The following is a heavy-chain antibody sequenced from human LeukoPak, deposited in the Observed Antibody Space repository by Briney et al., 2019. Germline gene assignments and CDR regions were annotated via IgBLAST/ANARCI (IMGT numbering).Heavy chain of an antibody. CDR3: ARGDSGDAFDI. J-gene: IGHJ3*02. D-gene: IGHD6-19*01. CDR2: INWNGGST. Sequence: GGSLRLSCAASGFTFDDYGMSWVRQAPGKGLEWVSGINWNGGSTGYADSVKGRFTSSRDNDKNSLYLQMNSLRAEDTALYYCARGDSGDAFDIWGQGTMVTVSS. CDR1: GFTFDDYG. V-gene: IGHV3-20*04.